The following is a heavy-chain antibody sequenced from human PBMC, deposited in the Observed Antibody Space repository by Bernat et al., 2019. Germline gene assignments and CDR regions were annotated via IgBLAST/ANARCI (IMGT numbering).Heavy chain of an antibody. J-gene: IGHJ4*02. CDR2: IYSGGST. D-gene: IGHD6-13*01. Sequence: EVQLVESGGGLVQPGGSLRLSCAASGFTVSSNYMSWVRQAPGKGLEWVSVIYSGGSTYYADSVKGRFTISRDNSKNTLYLQMNSLKAEDTAVYYCARVWYSSRSHHAPFDYWGQGTLVTVSS. CDR1: GFTVSSNY. V-gene: IGHV3-66*01. CDR3: ARVWYSSRSHHAPFDY.